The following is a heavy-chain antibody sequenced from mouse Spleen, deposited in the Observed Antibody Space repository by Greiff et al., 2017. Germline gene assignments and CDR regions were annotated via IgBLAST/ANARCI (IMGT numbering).Heavy chain of an antibody. D-gene: IGHD2-5*01. CDR3: AKTYSNWYFDV. CDR2: INPNNGGT. Sequence: EVKLQESGPELVKPGASVKMSCKASGYTFTDYNIHWVRQSHGESLEWIGYINPNNGGTSYNQKFKGKATLTVNKSSSTAYMELRSLTSEDSAVYYCAKTYSNWYFDVWGPGTTVTVSS. J-gene: IGHJ1*01. CDR1: GYTFTDYN. V-gene: IGHV1-22*01.